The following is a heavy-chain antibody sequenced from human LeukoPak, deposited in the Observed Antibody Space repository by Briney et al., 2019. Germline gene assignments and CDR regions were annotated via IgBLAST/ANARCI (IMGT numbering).Heavy chain of an antibody. D-gene: IGHD1-14*01. CDR2: MYYSGTT. V-gene: IGHV4-31*03. CDR3: ARFSNNHGVKFDY. J-gene: IGHJ4*02. Sequence: PSQTLSLTCTVSGGPISSGSYYWTWIRQHPEKGLEWIGYMYYSGTTYYNPSLKSRVTMSVDTSKNQFSLKLDSVTAADTAVYYCARFSNNHGVKFDYWGQGTLVTVSS. CDR1: GGPISSGSYY.